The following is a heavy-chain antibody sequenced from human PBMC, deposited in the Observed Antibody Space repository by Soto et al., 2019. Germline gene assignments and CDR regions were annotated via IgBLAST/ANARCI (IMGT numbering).Heavy chain of an antibody. Sequence: LGGSLRLSCAASGFAFSSFGMHWVRQAPGKGLEWVAIIWYDGSDKYYADSVKGRFTISRDNSKNTLYLQMNSLRAEDTAVYHCAFGNLSYYFDFWGQGTPVTVSS. V-gene: IGHV3-33*01. J-gene: IGHJ4*02. CDR2: IWYDGSDK. CDR1: GFAFSSFG. D-gene: IGHD3-16*01. CDR3: AFGNLSYYFDF.